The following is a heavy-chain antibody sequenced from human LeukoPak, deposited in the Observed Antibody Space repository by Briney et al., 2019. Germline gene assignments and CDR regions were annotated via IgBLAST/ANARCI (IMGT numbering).Heavy chain of an antibody. CDR3: ARTPSSAWYYFDY. D-gene: IGHD6-19*01. CDR1: GFTVSSNS. V-gene: IGHV3-66*01. CDR2: IYSGGST. Sequence: GGSLRLSCAASGFTVSSNSMSWVRQAPGEGLEWVSVIYSGGSTYYADSVKGRFTISRDNSKSTLYLQMNSLRAEDTAVYYCARTPSSAWYYFDYWGQGTLVTVSS. J-gene: IGHJ4*02.